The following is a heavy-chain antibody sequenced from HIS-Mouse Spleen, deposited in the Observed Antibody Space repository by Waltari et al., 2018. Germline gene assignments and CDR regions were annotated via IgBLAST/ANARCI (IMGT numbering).Heavy chain of an antibody. J-gene: IGHJ4*02. CDR1: GFYFSSYG. D-gene: IGHD6-19*01. Sequence: QVQLVESGVGGVPPGRSLRLSCAASGFYFSSYGMHWVRQAPGKGMEWVAVISYDGSNKYYADSVKGRFTISRDNSKNTLYLQMNSLRAEDTAVYYCAKASSGWLDYWGQGTLVTVSS. CDR3: AKASSGWLDY. CDR2: ISYDGSNK. V-gene: IGHV3-30*18.